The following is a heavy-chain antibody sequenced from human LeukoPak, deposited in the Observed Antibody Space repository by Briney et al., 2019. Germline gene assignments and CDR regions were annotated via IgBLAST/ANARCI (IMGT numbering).Heavy chain of an antibody. J-gene: IGHJ4*02. D-gene: IGHD1-26*01. Sequence: SVKVSCKASGYTFTGYYMHWVRQAPGQGLEWMGGIIPIFGRANYAQKFQGRVTMTTDESTSTAYMELSSLRSEDTAVYYCARVFARSGEISGSYFYYWGQGTLVTVSS. CDR2: IIPIFGRA. V-gene: IGHV1-69*05. CDR3: ARVFARSGEISGSYFYY. CDR1: GYTFTGYY.